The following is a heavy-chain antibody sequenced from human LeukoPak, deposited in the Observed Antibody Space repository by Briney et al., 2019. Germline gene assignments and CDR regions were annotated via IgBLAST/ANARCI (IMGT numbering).Heavy chain of an antibody. Sequence: PGGSLRLSCGASGFTFSSYAMSWVRQAPGKGLEWVSAISGSGGSTYYADSVKGRFTISRDNSKNTLYLQMNSLRAEDTAVYFCARGGGDFWSSYYSGYYFDYWGQGTLVTVSS. J-gene: IGHJ4*02. D-gene: IGHD3-3*01. V-gene: IGHV3-23*01. CDR2: ISGSGGST. CDR1: GFTFSSYA. CDR3: ARGGGDFWSSYYSGYYFDY.